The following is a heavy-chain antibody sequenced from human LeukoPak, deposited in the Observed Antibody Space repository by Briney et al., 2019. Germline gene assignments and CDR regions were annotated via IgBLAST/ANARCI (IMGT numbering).Heavy chain of an antibody. D-gene: IGHD3-22*01. CDR3: ARGGDSSGYHQYYFDY. CDR1: GFTFSSYA. CDR2: ISSSGGST. V-gene: IGHV3-23*01. Sequence: QSGGSLRLSCAASGFTFSSYAMTWVRQAPGKGLEWVSAISSSGGSTYYADSVRGRFTISRDNSKNTLSLQMNSLRAEDTAVYFCARGGDSSGYHQYYFDYWGQGTLVTVSS. J-gene: IGHJ4*02.